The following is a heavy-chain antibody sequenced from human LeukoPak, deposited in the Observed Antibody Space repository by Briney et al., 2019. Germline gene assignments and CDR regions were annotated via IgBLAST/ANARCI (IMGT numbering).Heavy chain of an antibody. D-gene: IGHD4-17*01. CDR3: AKDPNGDYIGAFDI. J-gene: IGHJ3*02. V-gene: IGHV3-23*01. Sequence: PGGSLRLSCAASGFTFSSYGMTWVRQAPGKGLEWVSSITGSGGSTYYADSVQGRFTISRDNSKNTLYLQMNSLRAEDTAVYYCAKDPNGDYIGAFDIWGQGTMVTVSS. CDR1: GFTFSSYG. CDR2: ITGSGGST.